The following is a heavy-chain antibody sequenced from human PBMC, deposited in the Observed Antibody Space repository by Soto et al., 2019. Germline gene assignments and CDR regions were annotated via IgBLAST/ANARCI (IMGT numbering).Heavy chain of an antibody. Sequence: SETLSLTCAVYGGSFSGYYWSWIRQPPGKGLEWIGEINHSGSTNYNPSLKSRVTISVDTSKNQFSLKLSSVTAADTAVYYCATFNDYTFMDVWGKGTTVTVSS. CDR1: GGSFSGYY. D-gene: IGHD4-4*01. CDR2: INHSGST. CDR3: ATFNDYTFMDV. J-gene: IGHJ6*03. V-gene: IGHV4-34*01.